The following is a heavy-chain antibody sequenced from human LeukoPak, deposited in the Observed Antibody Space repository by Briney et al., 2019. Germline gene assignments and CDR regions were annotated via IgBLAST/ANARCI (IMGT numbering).Heavy chain of an antibody. CDR3: AKRGVEMATIYYMDV. J-gene: IGHJ6*03. D-gene: IGHD5-24*01. V-gene: IGHV3-30*02. Sequence: GGSLRLSCAASGFTFSSFGMHWVRQAPGKGLEWVAFIRYDGSNKYYADSVKDRFTISRDNSKNTLYLQMNSLRDEDTAVYYCAKRGVEMATIYYMDVWGKGTAVT. CDR2: IRYDGSNK. CDR1: GFTFSSFG.